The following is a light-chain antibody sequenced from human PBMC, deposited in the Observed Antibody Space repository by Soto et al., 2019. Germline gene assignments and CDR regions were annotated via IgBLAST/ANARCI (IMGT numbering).Light chain of an antibody. CDR2: EVS. CDR3: CSYTSSSTLYV. Sequence: QSVLTQPASVSGSPGQSITISCTGTSSDVGGYNYVSWYQQHPGKAPKLMIYEVSNRPSGVSNRFSGSKSGNTASLTISGLQAEDEADYYCCSYTSSSTLYVFGSGTRLPS. J-gene: IGLJ1*01. CDR1: SSDVGGYNY. V-gene: IGLV2-14*01.